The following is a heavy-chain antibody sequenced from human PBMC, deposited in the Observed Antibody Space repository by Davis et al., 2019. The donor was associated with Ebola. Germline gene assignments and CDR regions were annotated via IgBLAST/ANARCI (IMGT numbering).Heavy chain of an antibody. D-gene: IGHD3-10*01. J-gene: IGHJ6*02. V-gene: IGHV4-59*05. CDR3: ASGSNYDYYYGMDV. CDR2: IYYSGST. Sequence: SETLSLTCTVSGGSISSYYWSWIRQPPGKGLEWIGSIYYSGSTYYNPSLKSRVTISVDTSKNQFSLKLSSVTAADTAVYYCASGSNYDYYYGMDVWGQGTTVTVSS. CDR1: GGSISSYY.